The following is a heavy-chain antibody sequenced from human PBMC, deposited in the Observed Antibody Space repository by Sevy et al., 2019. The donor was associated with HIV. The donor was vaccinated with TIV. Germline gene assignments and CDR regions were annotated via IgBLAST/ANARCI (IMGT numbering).Heavy chain of an antibody. Sequence: GGSLRLSCAASGFTFSTYWMHWVRQVPGKGLVWVSRINSDGSNTNYADSVKGRFTTSRDNPKNTVYLQMNSLRADDTALYFCGREMISMVPGVPDAFDIWGHRTMVTVSS. V-gene: IGHV3-74*01. CDR2: INSDGSNT. D-gene: IGHD3-10*01. CDR1: GFTFSTYW. J-gene: IGHJ3*02. CDR3: GREMISMVPGVPDAFDI.